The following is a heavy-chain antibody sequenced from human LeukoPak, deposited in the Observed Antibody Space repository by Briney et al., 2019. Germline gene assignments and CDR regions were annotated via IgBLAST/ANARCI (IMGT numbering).Heavy chain of an antibody. CDR2: ISEDGRAT. V-gene: IGHV3-74*01. J-gene: IGHJ3*02. CDR3: ATSTLGAFDI. D-gene: IGHD1-1*01. Sequence: PGGSLILSCAASGFTLSNYWIHWVRQAPGKGLVWVSRISEDGRATTYADYVKGRFTISKDNAKNSVYLQMNSLRAEDTALYYCATSTLGAFDIWGQGTMVTVSS. CDR1: GFTLSNYW.